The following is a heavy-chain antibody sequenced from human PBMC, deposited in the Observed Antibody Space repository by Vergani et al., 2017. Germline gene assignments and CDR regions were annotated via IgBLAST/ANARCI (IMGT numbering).Heavy chain of an antibody. Sequence: EVQVVESGGGLVQPGGSLRLSCAASGFIFSDHYMDWVRQAPGKGLEWVGRIRNKANDYTTQYAASVKGRFTISRDDSKKTAYLQMNGLTTEDTAVYYCFYDFWAGYDSGDVWGKGTTVTVSS. CDR2: IRNKANDYTT. CDR3: FYDFWAGYDSGDV. CDR1: GFIFSDHY. D-gene: IGHD3/OR15-3a*01. J-gene: IGHJ6*04. V-gene: IGHV3-72*01.